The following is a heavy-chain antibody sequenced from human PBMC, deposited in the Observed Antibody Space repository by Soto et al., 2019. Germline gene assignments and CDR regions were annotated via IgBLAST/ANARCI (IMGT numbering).Heavy chain of an antibody. V-gene: IGHV1-3*01. CDR2: INAGNGNT. D-gene: IGHD3-10*01. CDR3: ASPAMVRGAPVIAPFDY. CDR1: GYTFTSYA. J-gene: IGHJ4*02. Sequence: QVQLVQSGAEVKKPGASVKVSCKASGYTFTSYAMHWVRQAPGQRLEWMGWINAGNGNTKYSQKFQGRVTITRDTTASTAYIELSSRRSEDTPVYYCASPAMVRGAPVIAPFDYWGQGTLVTVSS.